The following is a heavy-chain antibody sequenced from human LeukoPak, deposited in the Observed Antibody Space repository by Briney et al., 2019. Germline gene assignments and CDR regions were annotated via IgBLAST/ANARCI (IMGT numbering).Heavy chain of an antibody. CDR2: IRRKANSYAT. V-gene: IGHV3-73*01. Sequence: TGGSLRLSCAASGLPFSSAAIHWVRQASGKGLEWVGRIRRKANSYATTYIASVKGRFTISRDDSKSTASLQMNSLTTEDTAVYFCTGLLAVETGPFDYWGQGTLVTVSS. D-gene: IGHD5-18*01. CDR1: GLPFSSAA. CDR3: TGLLAVETGPFDY. J-gene: IGHJ4*02.